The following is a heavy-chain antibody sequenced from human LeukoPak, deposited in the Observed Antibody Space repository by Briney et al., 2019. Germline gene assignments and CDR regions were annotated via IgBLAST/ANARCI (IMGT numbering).Heavy chain of an antibody. CDR2: IYYSGTT. Sequence: PSETLSLTCTVSGGSISSYYWSWIRQPPGKGLEGMGYIYYSGTTSYNPSLKSRVAISVDTSKKQFSLKLSSVTAADTAFYYCARYIVSYPHDAFDIWGQGTMVTVSS. CDR1: GGSISSYY. CDR3: ARYIVSYPHDAFDI. V-gene: IGHV4-59*01. J-gene: IGHJ3*02. D-gene: IGHD1-26*01.